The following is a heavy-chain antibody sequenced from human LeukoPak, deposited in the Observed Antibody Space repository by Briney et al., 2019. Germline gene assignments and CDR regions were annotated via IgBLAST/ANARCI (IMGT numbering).Heavy chain of an antibody. Sequence: SVKVSCKASGGTFSSYAISWVRQAPGQGLEWMGGIIPIFGTANYAQKFQGRVTITADESTSTAYMELSSLRSEDTAVYYCASDIYGDRNLNFDYWGQGTLVIVSS. V-gene: IGHV1-69*01. CDR3: ASDIYGDRNLNFDY. D-gene: IGHD4-17*01. J-gene: IGHJ4*02. CDR2: IIPIFGTA. CDR1: GGTFSSYA.